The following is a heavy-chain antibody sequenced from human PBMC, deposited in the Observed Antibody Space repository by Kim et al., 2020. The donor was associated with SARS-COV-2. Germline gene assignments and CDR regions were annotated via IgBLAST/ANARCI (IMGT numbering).Heavy chain of an antibody. D-gene: IGHD2-15*01. CDR1: GITFSFYG. Sequence: GGSLRLSCTVSGITFSFYGMHWVRQAPGKGLEWVAVISSDGSKKYYADSVKSRFTISRDNSKDTLYLQMNSLSAEDTAVYYCAKDQRYCSGVSCYNPTTSASDYWGQGTLVTVSS. CDR2: ISSDGSKK. CDR3: AKDQRYCSGVSCYNPTTSASDY. J-gene: IGHJ4*02. V-gene: IGHV3-30*18.